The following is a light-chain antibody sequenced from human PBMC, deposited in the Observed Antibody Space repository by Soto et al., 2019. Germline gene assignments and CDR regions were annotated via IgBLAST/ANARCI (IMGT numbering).Light chain of an antibody. Sequence: EIVMTQSPATLSVSPGERGTLSCRAIQSISRNLAWYQQKPCQAPRLLMFRTSSRATGFPARFSGSGSGTEFNLTISSLQYEDFGVHYCQQYNNWPRATFGGGTKVDIK. CDR1: QSISRN. V-gene: IGKV3-15*01. CDR3: QQYNNWPRAT. J-gene: IGKJ4*01. CDR2: RTS.